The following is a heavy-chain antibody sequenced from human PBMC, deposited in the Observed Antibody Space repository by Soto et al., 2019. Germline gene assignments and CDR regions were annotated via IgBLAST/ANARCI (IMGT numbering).Heavy chain of an antibody. V-gene: IGHV4-59*01. Sequence: QVQLQESGPGLVKPSETLSLTCTVSGGSINSYYWSWIRQPPGKGLEWIGYIYYTGSTNYNPSLKSRVTISVDTSKKQFSLKLDSVTAADTAVYCCAKGGGTSSTSDWYFELWGRGALVTVSS. CDR2: IYYTGST. CDR3: AKGGGTSSTSDWYFEL. J-gene: IGHJ2*01. D-gene: IGHD6-6*01. CDR1: GGSINSYY.